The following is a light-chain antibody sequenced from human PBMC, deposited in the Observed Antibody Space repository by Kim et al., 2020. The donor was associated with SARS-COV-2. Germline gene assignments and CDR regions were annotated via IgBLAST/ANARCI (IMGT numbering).Light chain of an antibody. Sequence: VSPGERAALSCRASQSVSSNLAWYQQKPGQAPRLLINGASTRATGIPARCSGSGSGTDFTLTISSLQSEDFAVYYCQQYNNWPGTFGQGTKVDIK. CDR2: GAS. V-gene: IGKV3-15*01. J-gene: IGKJ1*01. CDR1: QSVSSN. CDR3: QQYNNWPGT.